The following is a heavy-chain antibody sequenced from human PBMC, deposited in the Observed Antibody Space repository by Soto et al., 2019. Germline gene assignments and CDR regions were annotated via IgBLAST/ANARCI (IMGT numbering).Heavy chain of an antibody. CDR2: IYYSGST. CDR3: ARLIVVVVAATLSPWFDP. J-gene: IGHJ5*02. Sequence: QVQLQESGPGLVKPSQTLSLTCTVSGGSISSGGYYWSWIRQHPGKGLEWIGYIYYSGSTYYNPSHKSRVTISVDTSKNQFSLKLSSVTAADTAVYYCARLIVVVVAATLSPWFDPWGQGTLVTVSS. V-gene: IGHV4-31*03. CDR1: GGSISSGGYY. D-gene: IGHD2-15*01.